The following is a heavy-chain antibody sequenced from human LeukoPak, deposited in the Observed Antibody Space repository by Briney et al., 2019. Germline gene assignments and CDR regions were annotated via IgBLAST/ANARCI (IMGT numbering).Heavy chain of an antibody. D-gene: IGHD2-8*01. CDR1: GFTFSSYA. V-gene: IGHV3-23*01. Sequence: PGGSLRLSCAASGFTFSSYAMTWVRQAPGKGLEWVSGISGSGGSTYYADSVKGRFTASRDNSKKTVYLQMNSLRAEDTAVYYCAKVMGSGVGQDEYYFDYWGQGTLVTVSS. J-gene: IGHJ4*02. CDR3: AKVMGSGVGQDEYYFDY. CDR2: ISGSGGST.